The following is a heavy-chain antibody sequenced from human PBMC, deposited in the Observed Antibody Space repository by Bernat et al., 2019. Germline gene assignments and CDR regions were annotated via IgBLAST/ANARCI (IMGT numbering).Heavy chain of an antibody. CDR2: INGGNGDT. J-gene: IGHJ1*01. Sequence: QVQLLQSGAEVTKPGASVKVSCKASGYIFTNYAMHWVRQAPGQSLEWMGWINGGNGDTKYSAKFQDRVTITRNTSATTAYMDLSSLRSEDTAVYYCASHPWGKTYLHHWGQGALVTVS. CDR1: GYIFTNYA. CDR3: ASHPWGKTYLHH. V-gene: IGHV1-3*01. D-gene: IGHD7-27*01.